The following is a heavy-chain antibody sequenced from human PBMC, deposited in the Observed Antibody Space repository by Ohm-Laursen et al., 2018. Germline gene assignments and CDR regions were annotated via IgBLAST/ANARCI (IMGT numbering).Heavy chain of an antibody. D-gene: IGHD6-19*01. Sequence: ASVKVPCKASGYTFTTYYMHWVRQAPGQGLEWMGIINPGSGSTTYAQKFQGRLTMTRDTYTSTVYMELNSLRAEDTAVYYCASNTRYSPSHLIAVAGTEFDYWGQGTLVTVSP. CDR3: ASNTRYSPSHLIAVAGTEFDY. J-gene: IGHJ4*02. CDR2: INPGSGST. V-gene: IGHV1-46*01. CDR1: GYTFTTYY.